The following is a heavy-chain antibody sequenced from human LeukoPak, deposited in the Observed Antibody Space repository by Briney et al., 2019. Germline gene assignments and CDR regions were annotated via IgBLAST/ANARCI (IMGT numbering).Heavy chain of an antibody. CDR1: GFTFSTYS. CDR3: ARESLYCSGGSCYQYYFDY. Sequence: PGGSLRLSCAASGFTFSTYSMNWVRQAPGKGLEWVSHITSRSSTKYYADSVKGRFTISRDNAKNSLYLQMNSLRAEDTAVYYCARESLYCSGGSCYQYYFDYWGQGTLVTVSS. V-gene: IGHV3-48*01. D-gene: IGHD2-15*01. J-gene: IGHJ4*02. CDR2: ITSRSSTK.